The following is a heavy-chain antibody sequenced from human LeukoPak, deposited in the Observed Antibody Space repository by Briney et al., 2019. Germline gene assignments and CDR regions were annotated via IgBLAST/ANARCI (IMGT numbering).Heavy chain of an antibody. Sequence: PSETLSLTCTVSGDSISSYYWSWIRQPPGKGLEWIGYIYYSGSTNYNPSLKSRVTISVDTSKNQFSLKLSSVTAADTAVYYCARGLDIVATETDYYYYYGMDVWGQGTTVTVSS. CDR2: IYYSGST. J-gene: IGHJ6*02. V-gene: IGHV4-59*01. CDR3: ARGLDIVATETDYYYYYGMDV. D-gene: IGHD5-12*01. CDR1: GDSISSYY.